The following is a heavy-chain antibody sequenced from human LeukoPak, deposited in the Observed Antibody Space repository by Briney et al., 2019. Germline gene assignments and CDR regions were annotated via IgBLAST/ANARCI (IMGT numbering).Heavy chain of an antibody. CDR1: GFTFSSYA. CDR2: ISGSGSST. CDR3: VRSSVGSGSSLSAFDI. D-gene: IGHD3-10*01. Sequence: PGGSLRLSCAASGFTFSSYAMSWVRQAPGKGLEWVSAISGSGSSTYYADSVKGRFTISRDNSKNTLYLQMNSLRAEDTAVYYCVRSSVGSGSSLSAFDIWGQGTMVTVSS. V-gene: IGHV3-23*01. J-gene: IGHJ3*02.